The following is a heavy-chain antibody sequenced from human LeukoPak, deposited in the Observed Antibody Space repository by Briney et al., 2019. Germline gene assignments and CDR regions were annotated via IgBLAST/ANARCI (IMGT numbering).Heavy chain of an antibody. CDR1: GGTFSSYA. V-gene: IGHV1-18*01. CDR2: ISAYNGNT. D-gene: IGHD3-16*01. CDR3: ASSKGGAGFDY. Sequence: ASVKVSCKASGGTFSSYAISWVRQAPGQGLEWMGWISAYNGNTDYAQKLQGRVTMTTDTSTSTAYMELRSLRSDDTAVYYCASSKGGAGFDYWGQGTLVTVSS. J-gene: IGHJ4*02.